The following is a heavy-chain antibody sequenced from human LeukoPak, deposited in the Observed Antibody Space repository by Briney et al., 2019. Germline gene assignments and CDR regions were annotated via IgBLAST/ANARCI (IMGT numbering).Heavy chain of an antibody. CDR2: VTGTGGST. D-gene: IGHD6-19*01. J-gene: IGHJ4*02. V-gene: IGHV3-23*01. CDR3: AKNGYSSGWYPEN. CDR1: GFTFSNYG. Sequence: GGSLRLSCAASGFTFSNYGMSWVRQAPGKGLEWVSAVTGTGGSTYYADSVKGRFTISRDNSKNTLYLQMNSLRGEDTAIYYCAKNGYSSGWYPENWGQGTLVTVFS.